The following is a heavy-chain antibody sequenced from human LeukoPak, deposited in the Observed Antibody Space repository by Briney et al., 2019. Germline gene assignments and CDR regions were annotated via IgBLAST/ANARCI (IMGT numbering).Heavy chain of an antibody. J-gene: IGHJ4*02. CDR1: GGSFSGYY. CDR3: AKGWLFGRYYFDY. CDR2: INHSGST. V-gene: IGHV4-34*01. Sequence: SETLSLTCAVYGGSFSGYYWSWIRQPPGKGLEWIGEINHSGSTNYNPSLKSRVTISVDTSKNQFSLKLSSVTAADTAVYYCAKGWLFGRYYFDYWGQGTLVTVS. D-gene: IGHD3-22*01.